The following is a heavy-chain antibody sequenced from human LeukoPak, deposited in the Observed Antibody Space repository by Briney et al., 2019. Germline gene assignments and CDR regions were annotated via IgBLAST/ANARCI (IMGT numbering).Heavy chain of an antibody. V-gene: IGHV4-31*03. CDR3: ARGAPPDS. CDR1: GGSISSGGYY. J-gene: IGHJ4*02. Sequence: PSQTLSLTCTVSGGSISSGGYYWSWIRQHPGKGLEWIGYIYNSGSTYYNPSLKSRVTISVDTSKNHFSLRLTSVTAADSAVYYCARGAPPDSWGQGTLVTVSS. CDR2: IYNSGST.